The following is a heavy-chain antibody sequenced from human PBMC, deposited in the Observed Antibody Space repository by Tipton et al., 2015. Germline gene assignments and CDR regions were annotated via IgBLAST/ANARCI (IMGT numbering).Heavy chain of an antibody. CDR1: GFTFSADS. V-gene: IGHV3-30*03. CDR3: ARDYCSVTSCYDY. Sequence: SLRLSCAASGFTFSADSMHWVRQAPGKGLEWVAVISWDGRNKYYADSVKGRFTVSRDTSKNTLYLQMDSLGADDTAVYYCARDYCSVTSCYDYWGQGTLVTVSS. J-gene: IGHJ4*02. CDR2: ISWDGRNK. D-gene: IGHD2-2*01.